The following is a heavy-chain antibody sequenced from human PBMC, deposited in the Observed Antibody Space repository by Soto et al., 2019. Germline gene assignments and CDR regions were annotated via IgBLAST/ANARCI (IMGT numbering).Heavy chain of an antibody. CDR2: ISGGGDST. D-gene: IGHD5-12*01. J-gene: IGHJ5*02. CDR3: SKWDGYGDQ. Sequence: EMQLLESGGGLVQPGGSLRLSCAASVFTFSTNSMTWVRQAPGKGLEWVCGISGGGDSTHYADSVKGRFTISRDNSKNMVYLQMNSLTADDTAVYFCSKWDGYGDQWGQGTLVTVSS. CDR1: VFTFSTNS. V-gene: IGHV3-23*01.